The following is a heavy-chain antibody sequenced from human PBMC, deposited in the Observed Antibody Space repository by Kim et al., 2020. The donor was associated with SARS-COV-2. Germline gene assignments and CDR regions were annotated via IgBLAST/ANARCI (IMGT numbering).Heavy chain of an antibody. CDR1: GYTLIELS. Sequence: ASVKVSCKVSGYTLIELSMHWVRQAPGKGLEWMGGFDPEDGETIYAQKFQGRVTMTEDTSSDTAYMELSSLRSEDTAVYYRATGPPFTTIDWFDPWGQGTLVTVSS. CDR2: FDPEDGET. J-gene: IGHJ5*02. V-gene: IGHV1-24*01. D-gene: IGHD3-3*01. CDR3: ATGPPFTTIDWFDP.